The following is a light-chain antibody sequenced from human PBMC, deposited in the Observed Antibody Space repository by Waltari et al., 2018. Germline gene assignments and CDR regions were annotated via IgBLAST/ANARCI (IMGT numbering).Light chain of an antibody. J-gene: IGLJ3*02. CDR2: KNN. CDR1: SSHVGSNF. Sequence: QSVLTQPPSASGTPGQRVTISCSGSSSHVGSNFVFWYQQLPGAAPKLLIFKNNQRPSGVPDRFSGSKSGTSASLDISGLRSEDEADYYCAAWDDNLGGVFGGGTKLTV. V-gene: IGLV1-47*01. CDR3: AAWDDNLGGV.